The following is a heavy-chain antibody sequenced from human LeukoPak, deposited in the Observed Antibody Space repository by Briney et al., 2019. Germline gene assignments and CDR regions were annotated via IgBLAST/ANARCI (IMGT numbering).Heavy chain of an antibody. CDR2: ISSSGSTI. Sequence: GGSLRLSCAASGFTFSDYYMSWIRQAPGKGLEWVSYISSSGSTIYYADSVKGRFTISRDNAKNPLYLQMNSLRAEDTAVYYCARDGVTIFGVVDNWFDPWGQGTLVTVSS. CDR3: ARDGVTIFGVVDNWFDP. D-gene: IGHD3-3*01. J-gene: IGHJ5*02. CDR1: GFTFSDYY. V-gene: IGHV3-11*01.